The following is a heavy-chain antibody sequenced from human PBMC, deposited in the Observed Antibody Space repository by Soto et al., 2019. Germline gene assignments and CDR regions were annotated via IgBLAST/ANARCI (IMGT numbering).Heavy chain of an antibody. J-gene: IGHJ4*02. CDR3: ASLSRFALDY. V-gene: IGHV3-21*01. CDR1: GFSFNTYS. CDR2: ISSSSSYI. Sequence: GGFLRLSCAASGFSFNTYSMNWVRQAPGKGLEWVSSISSSSSYINYANSVKGRFTISRDNAKNSLYLQMNSLRAEDTAVYYCASLSRFALDYWGQGTLVTVSS. D-gene: IGHD3-10*01.